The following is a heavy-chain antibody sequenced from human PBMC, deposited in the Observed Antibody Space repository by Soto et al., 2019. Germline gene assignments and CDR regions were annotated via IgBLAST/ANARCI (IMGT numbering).Heavy chain of an antibody. V-gene: IGHV5-51*01. D-gene: IGHD3-10*01. J-gene: IGHJ6*02. CDR3: ARRKGSGSYGYYYGMDV. CDR2: IYPGDSDT. CDR1: GYSFTSYW. Sequence: PGESLKISCKGSGYSFTSYWIGWVRQMPGKGLEWMGIIYPGDSDTRYSPSFQGQVTISADKSISTAYLQWSSLKASDTAMYYCARRKGSGSYGYYYGMDVWGQGTTVTVSS.